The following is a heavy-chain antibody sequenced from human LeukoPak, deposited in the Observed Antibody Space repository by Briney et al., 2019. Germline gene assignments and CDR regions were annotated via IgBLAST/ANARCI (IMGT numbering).Heavy chain of an antibody. Sequence: AGGSLRLSCAASGFTFSDYSMNWVRQAPGKGLEWVSYISTGSRTIYYADSVKGRFTISRDNAKNSLYLQMNSLRAEDTAIYYCARGPPLFDPWGQGTLVTVSS. V-gene: IGHV3-48*01. J-gene: IGHJ5*02. CDR1: GFTFSDYS. CDR3: ARGPPLFDP. CDR2: ISTGSRTI.